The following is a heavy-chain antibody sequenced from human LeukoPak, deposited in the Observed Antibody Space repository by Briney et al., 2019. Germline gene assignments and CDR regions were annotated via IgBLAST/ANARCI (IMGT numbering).Heavy chain of an antibody. CDR3: ARDSRGYGSGSSTYYFDY. J-gene: IGHJ4*02. D-gene: IGHD3-10*01. CDR1: GFTFSSYW. CDR2: IKQDGSQK. V-gene: IGHV3-7*01. Sequence: GGSLRLSCAASGFTFSSYWMSWVRQAPGKGLEWVAKIKQDGSQKYYVDSVKGRFTISRDNAKNSLYLQMNSLRAEDTAVYYCARDSRGYGSGSSTYYFDYWGQGTLVTVSS.